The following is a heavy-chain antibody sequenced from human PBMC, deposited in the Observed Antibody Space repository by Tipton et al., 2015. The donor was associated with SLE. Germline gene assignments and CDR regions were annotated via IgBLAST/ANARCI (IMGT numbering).Heavy chain of an antibody. D-gene: IGHD2-15*01. J-gene: IGHJ3*02. CDR2: IYSGGST. CDR3: ARDSRGYCSGGSCSDAFDI. CDR1: GFTVSSNY. V-gene: IGHV3-53*04. Sequence: SLRLSCAASGFTVSSNYMSWVRQAPGKGLEWVSVIYSGGSTYYADSVKGRFTISRHNSKNTRYLQMNSLRAEDTAVYYCARDSRGYCSGGSCSDAFDIWGQGTMVTVSS.